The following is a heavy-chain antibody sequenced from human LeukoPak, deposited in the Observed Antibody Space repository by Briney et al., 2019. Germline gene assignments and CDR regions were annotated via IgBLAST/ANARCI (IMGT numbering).Heavy chain of an antibody. J-gene: IGHJ4*02. Sequence: PGGSLRLSCAASGFSLSSYGMHWVRQAPGKGLEWVAVISYDGSNKYYADSVKGRFTISRDNSKNTLYLQMNSLRAEDTAVYYCAKGGVPASKYVWGSYRSLDYWGQGTLVTVSS. V-gene: IGHV3-30*18. D-gene: IGHD3-16*02. CDR3: AKGGVPASKYVWGSYRSLDY. CDR2: ISYDGSNK. CDR1: GFSLSSYG.